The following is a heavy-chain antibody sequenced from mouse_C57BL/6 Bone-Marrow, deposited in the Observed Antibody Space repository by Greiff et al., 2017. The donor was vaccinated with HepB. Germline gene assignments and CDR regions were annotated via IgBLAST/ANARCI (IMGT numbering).Heavy chain of an antibody. J-gene: IGHJ2*01. D-gene: IGHD2-4*01. CDR1: GYTFTDYY. CDR3: ATQYDYDEEGDY. CDR2: INPNNGGT. Sequence: EVQLQQSGPELVKPGASVKISCKASGYTFTDYYMNWVKQSHGKSLEWIGDINPNNGGTSYNQKFKGKATLTVDKSSSTAYMELRSLTSEDSAVYYCATQYDYDEEGDYWGQGTTLTVSS. V-gene: IGHV1-26*01.